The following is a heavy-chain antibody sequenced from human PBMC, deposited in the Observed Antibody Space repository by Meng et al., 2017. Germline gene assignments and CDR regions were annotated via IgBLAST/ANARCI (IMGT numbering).Heavy chain of an antibody. D-gene: IGHD3-22*01. CDR2: INNDGSDT. J-gene: IGHJ4*02. CDR1: GFTFSNYW. V-gene: IGHV3-74*01. Sequence: GESLKISCGASGFTFSNYWMHWVRQAPGKGLVWVSRINNDGSDTAYADSVKGRFTISRDNVKNTRFLQMNSLRAEDTAVYYCARGEYHFESSGYYTHWGQGTLVTVSS. CDR3: ARGEYHFESSGYYTH.